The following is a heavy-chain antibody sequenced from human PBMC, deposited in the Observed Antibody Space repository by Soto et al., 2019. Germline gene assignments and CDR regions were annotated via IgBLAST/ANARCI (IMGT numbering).Heavy chain of an antibody. D-gene: IGHD3-22*01. Sequence: QVPLVESGGGVVQPGRSLRISCAASGFTFSTYGMHWVRQVPGKGLEWVGLISYDGSYKYYPDSVKGRFTISRDNSKNMLYLQMNSLRAEDTAVYYGAKDPTYDTSGYYFYYGPDVWGQGTTVTVSS. CDR3: AKDPTYDTSGYYFYYGPDV. CDR2: ISYDGSYK. V-gene: IGHV3-30*18. CDR1: GFTFSTYG. J-gene: IGHJ6*02.